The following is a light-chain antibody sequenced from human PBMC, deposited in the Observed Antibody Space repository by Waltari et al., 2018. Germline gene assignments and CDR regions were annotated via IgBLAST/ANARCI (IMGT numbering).Light chain of an antibody. V-gene: IGKV3-15*01. CDR3: QQYNDWPPT. CDR2: GAS. Sequence: EIVMTQSPATLSVSVGERATLSCRASQRFGSNLAWYQLKPGQAPRPLRSGASTRATGIPARFSGSGSGTEFTLTISSLQSEDFAVYYCQQYNDWPPTFGGGTKVEIK. J-gene: IGKJ4*01. CDR1: QRFGSN.